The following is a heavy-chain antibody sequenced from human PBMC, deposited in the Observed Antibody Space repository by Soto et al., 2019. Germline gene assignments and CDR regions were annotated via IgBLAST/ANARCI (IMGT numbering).Heavy chain of an antibody. CDR1: GFTFSSYA. CDR3: AKDPLKTYSSSSVDWFDP. J-gene: IGHJ5*02. Sequence: GSLRLSCAASGFTFSSYAMSWVRQAPGKGLEWVSAISGSGGSTYYADSVKGRFTISRDNSKNTLYLQMNSLRAEDTAVYYCAKDPLKTYSSSSVDWFDPWGQGTLVTVSS. V-gene: IGHV3-23*01. CDR2: ISGSGGST. D-gene: IGHD6-6*01.